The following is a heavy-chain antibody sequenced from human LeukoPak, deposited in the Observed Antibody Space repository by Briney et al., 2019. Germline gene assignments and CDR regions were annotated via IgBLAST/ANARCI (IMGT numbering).Heavy chain of an antibody. V-gene: IGHV3-7*01. J-gene: IGHJ5*02. CDR2: KNQDGSEK. CDR3: ARGYCGYTSCSPPPDT. D-gene: IGHD2-21*01. CDR1: GFTFSRYC. Sequence: PGVPLRLSCAPSGFTFSRYCMTWLRQAPGKGLEWLANKNQDGSEKYYVSTLKGRLTTSRDTAKNSLYLQMNSLRAENTAVYYCARGYCGYTSCSPPPDTWGQGTLVTVSS.